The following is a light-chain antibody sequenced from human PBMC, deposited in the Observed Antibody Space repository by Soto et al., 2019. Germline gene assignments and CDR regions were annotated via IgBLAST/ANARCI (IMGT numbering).Light chain of an antibody. J-gene: IGLJ2*01. CDR3: CSYAGTSTFVI. CDR2: GVS. V-gene: IGLV2-23*02. CDR1: SSDGGNYNL. Sequence: QSALTQPASVSGSPGQSITISCTGTSSDGGNYNLVSWYQQYPGKAPKLVIFGVSERPSGISNRFSGSKSGNTASLTISGLQAEDEADYYCCSYAGTSTFVIFGGGTKLNVL.